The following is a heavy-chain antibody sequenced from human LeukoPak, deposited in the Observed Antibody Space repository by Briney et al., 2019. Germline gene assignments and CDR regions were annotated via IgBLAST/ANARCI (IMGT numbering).Heavy chain of an antibody. CDR2: INSGGTV. J-gene: IGHJ3*02. V-gene: IGHV3-48*03. CDR3: ARFSSTWYVAFDM. D-gene: IGHD6-13*01. CDR1: VLIVSSYE. Sequence: GGSLSLSRAASVLIVSSYETGWVRQAAGKELEWLSYINSGGTVYYADSVKGRFTFSRDNAKNSLYLHMNSLRAEDTALYYCARFSSTWYVAFDMWGQGTMVTVSS.